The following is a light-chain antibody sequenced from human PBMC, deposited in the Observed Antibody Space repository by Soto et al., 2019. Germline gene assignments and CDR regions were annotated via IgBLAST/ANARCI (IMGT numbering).Light chain of an antibody. Sequence: LTQTPATQCLYQEEGTTLSCRASQSVSSYLAWYQQKPGQAPRLLIYDASNRATGIPARFSGSGSGTDFTLTSSSLEPEDFAVYYCQQRSNWPWTFGQGTKVDIK. CDR2: DAS. V-gene: IGKV3-11*01. CDR1: QSVSSY. CDR3: QQRSNWPWT. J-gene: IGKJ1*01.